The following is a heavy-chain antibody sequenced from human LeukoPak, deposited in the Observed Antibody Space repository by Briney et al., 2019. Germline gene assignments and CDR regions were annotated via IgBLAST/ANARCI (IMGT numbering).Heavy chain of an antibody. CDR2: IYSGGST. CDR1: GFTVSSNY. J-gene: IGHJ6*04. CDR3: ASAPTTDYYYGMDV. V-gene: IGHV3-53*01. Sequence: GGSLRLSCAASGFTVSSNYMSWVRQAPGKGLEWVSVIYSGGSTYYADSVKGRFTISRDNSKNTLYLQMSSLRAEDPAVYYCASAPTTDYYYGMDVWGKGTTVTVSS. D-gene: IGHD1-14*01.